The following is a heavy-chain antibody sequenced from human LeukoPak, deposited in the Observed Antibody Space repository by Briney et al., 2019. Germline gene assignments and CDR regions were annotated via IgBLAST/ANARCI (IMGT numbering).Heavy chain of an antibody. CDR1: GGTSSSYA. CDR3: AREVSPDADAFDI. CDR2: IIPIFGTA. D-gene: IGHD2-8*01. V-gene: IGHV1-69*13. Sequence: SVKVSCKASGGTSSSYAISWVRQAPGQGLEWMGGIIPIFGTANYAQKFQGRVTITADESTSTAYMELSSLRSEDTAVYYCAREVSPDADAFDIWGQGTMVTVSS. J-gene: IGHJ3*02.